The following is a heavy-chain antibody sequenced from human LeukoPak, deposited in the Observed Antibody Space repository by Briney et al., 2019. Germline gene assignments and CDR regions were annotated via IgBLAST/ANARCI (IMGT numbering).Heavy chain of an antibody. Sequence: SETLSLTCTVSGGSISSYYWSWLRQPPGKGREGIGYIYYSGSTNYNPTLKSRVTISVDTSKNQFSLKLSSVTAADTAVYYCASSPGYYDSSGYYHPYFDYWGQGTLVTVSS. J-gene: IGHJ4*02. CDR1: GGSISSYY. CDR2: IYYSGST. V-gene: IGHV4-59*01. D-gene: IGHD3-22*01. CDR3: ASSPGYYDSSGYYHPYFDY.